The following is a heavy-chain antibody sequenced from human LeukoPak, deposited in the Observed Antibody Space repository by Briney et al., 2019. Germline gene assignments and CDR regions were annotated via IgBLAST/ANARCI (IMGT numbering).Heavy chain of an antibody. Sequence: PGGSLRLSCVASGFTFSRYGVHWVRQAPGKGLEWVAFIRYDGSNKYYADSAKGRFTFSRDNSKNTLYLQMNSLRAEDTAVYYCAKVSSSWDNDAFDIWGQGTMVTVSS. J-gene: IGHJ3*02. D-gene: IGHD6-13*01. CDR2: IRYDGSNK. CDR1: GFTFSRYG. CDR3: AKVSSSWDNDAFDI. V-gene: IGHV3-30*02.